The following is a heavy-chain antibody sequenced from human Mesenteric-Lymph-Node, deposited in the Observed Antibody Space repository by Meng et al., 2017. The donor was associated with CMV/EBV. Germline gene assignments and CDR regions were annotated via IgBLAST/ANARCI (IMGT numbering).Heavy chain of an antibody. CDR3: ARGSSYDILTGYFDY. D-gene: IGHD3-9*01. V-gene: IGHV4-34*01. J-gene: IGHJ4*02. Sequence: QVQFHQWGAGLFKPSETLSVTCAVYGGSFSGYYWNWIRQSPEKGLEWIGEINHSGSTTYNPSFTSRIIISVDTSTNQISLNMSSVTAADTAVYYCARGSSYDILTGYFDYWGQGALVTVSS. CDR2: INHSGST. CDR1: GGSFSGYY.